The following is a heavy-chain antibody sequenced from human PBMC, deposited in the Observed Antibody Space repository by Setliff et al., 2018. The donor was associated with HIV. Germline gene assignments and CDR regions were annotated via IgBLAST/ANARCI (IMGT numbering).Heavy chain of an antibody. CDR2: IYPGDSDT. D-gene: IGHD5-12*01. Sequence: GESLKISCEASGYIFTDYWIGWVRQMPGKGLEWMGIIYPGDSDTRYSPSFQGQVTFSADKSISIAYLQMNSLKAEDTAIYYCTRDRVATTSLLYYFDYWGQGILVTVSS. CDR3: TRDRVATTSLLYYFDY. CDR1: GYIFTDYW. J-gene: IGHJ4*02. V-gene: IGHV5-51*01.